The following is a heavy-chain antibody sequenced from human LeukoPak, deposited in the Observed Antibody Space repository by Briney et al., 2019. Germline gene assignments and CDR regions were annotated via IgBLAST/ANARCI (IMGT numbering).Heavy chain of an antibody. J-gene: IGHJ4*02. Sequence: SETLSLTCAVYGGSFSGYYWSWIRQPPGKGLEWIGEINHSGSTNYNPSLKSRVTISVDTSKNQFSLKLSSVTAADTAVYYCARGLVYIRRGPYFDYWGQGTLVTVSS. D-gene: IGHD1-1*01. V-gene: IGHV4-34*01. CDR2: INHSGST. CDR3: ARGLVYIRRGPYFDY. CDR1: GGSFSGYY.